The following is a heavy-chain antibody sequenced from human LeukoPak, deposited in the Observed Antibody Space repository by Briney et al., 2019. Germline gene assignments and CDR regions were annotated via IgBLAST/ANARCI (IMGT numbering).Heavy chain of an antibody. J-gene: IGHJ4*02. D-gene: IGHD6-13*01. CDR3: AKVSIAAAWGYFDY. Sequence: GGSLRLSCAASGFTFSSYEMNWVRQAPGKGLEWVSYISSSGSTIYYADSVKGRFTISRDNAKNSLYQQMNSLRAEDTAVYYCAKVSIAAAWGYFDYWGQGTLVTVSS. V-gene: IGHV3-48*03. CDR1: GFTFSSYE. CDR2: ISSSGSTI.